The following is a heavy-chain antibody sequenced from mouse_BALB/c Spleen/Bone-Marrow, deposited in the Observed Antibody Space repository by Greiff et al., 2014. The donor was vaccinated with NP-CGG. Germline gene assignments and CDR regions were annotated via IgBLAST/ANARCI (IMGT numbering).Heavy chain of an antibody. Sequence: EVQLQQSGAELVKPGASVKLSCTASGFNIKDTYIHWVKQRPEQGLGWIGRIDPANDNTKYDPKFQGKATITADTSSSTAYLQLSSLTSEDTAVYYCASYVFGYYFDYWGQGTTLTVSS. CDR2: IDPANDNT. CDR3: ASYVFGYYFDY. J-gene: IGHJ2*01. CDR1: GFNIKDTY. V-gene: IGHV14-3*02.